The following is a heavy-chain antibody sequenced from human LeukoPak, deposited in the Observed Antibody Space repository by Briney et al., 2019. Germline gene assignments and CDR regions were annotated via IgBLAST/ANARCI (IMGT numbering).Heavy chain of an antibody. CDR1: GFTFSSSG. Sequence: GGSLRLSCSASGFTFSSSGMHWVRQAPGKGLECVSGITNNGGNAYYADSVKGRFTISRDNSKNTLYLQMSSLRGDDTAVYYCAKGGSYDYWGQGTLVTVSS. J-gene: IGHJ4*02. CDR2: ITNNGGNA. D-gene: IGHD1-26*01. CDR3: AKGGSYDY. V-gene: IGHV3-64D*09.